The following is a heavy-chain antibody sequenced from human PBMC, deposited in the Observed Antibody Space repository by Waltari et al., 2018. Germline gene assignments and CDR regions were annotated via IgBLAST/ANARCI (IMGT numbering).Heavy chain of an antibody. V-gene: IGHV3-30*18. CDR2: ISHDGANE. D-gene: IGHD2-2*01. CDR3: AKSRSLFYYYALDV. Sequence: QVQLVQSGGGVVQPGPSLRLSCTASGFTFKSFSMFWVRQAPGRGLEWVSLISHDGANEHYADSVKGRFTISRDSSKGALYLQMNNLRAEDTAVYFCAKSRSLFYYYALDVWGQGTTVVVSS. CDR1: GFTFKSFS. J-gene: IGHJ6*02.